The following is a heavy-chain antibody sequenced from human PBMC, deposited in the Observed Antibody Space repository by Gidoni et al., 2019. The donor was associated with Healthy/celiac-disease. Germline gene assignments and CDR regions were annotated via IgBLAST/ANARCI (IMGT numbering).Heavy chain of an antibody. Sequence: QVQLVESGGGVVQTGRSLRLSCAASGFTFSSYGMHWVRQAPGKGLEWVGVIWYDGSNKYYADSVKGRLTISRDKSKNTLDLQMNSLRAEDTAVYYWARDLVVAATDYYYGMDVWGQGTTVTVSS. D-gene: IGHD2-15*01. CDR3: ARDLVVAATDYYYGMDV. CDR1: GFTFSSYG. J-gene: IGHJ6*02. CDR2: IWYDGSNK. V-gene: IGHV3-33*01.